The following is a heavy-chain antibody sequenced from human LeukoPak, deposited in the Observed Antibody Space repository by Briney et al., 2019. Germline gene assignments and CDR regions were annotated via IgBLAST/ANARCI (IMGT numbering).Heavy chain of an antibody. CDR1: GFTFSSYG. CDR3: ARDFSMDGSGSYDY. V-gene: IGHV3-33*01. Sequence: GGSLRLSCAASGFTFSSYGMHWVRQAPGKGLEWVAVIWYDGSNKYYADSVKGRFTIFRDNSKNTVSLQMNSLRAEDTAVYYCARDFSMDGSGSYDYWGQGTLVTVSS. CDR2: IWYDGSNK. J-gene: IGHJ4*02. D-gene: IGHD3-10*01.